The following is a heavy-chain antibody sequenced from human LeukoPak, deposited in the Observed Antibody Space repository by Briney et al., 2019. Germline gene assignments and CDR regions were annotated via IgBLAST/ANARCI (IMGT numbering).Heavy chain of an antibody. Sequence: ASVKVSCRASGYTFTSYDINWVRQATGQGLEWMGWMNPNSGNTGYAQKFQGRVTTTRNTSISTAYMELSSLRSEDTAVYYCARGAYNWNDANLDDAFDIWGQGTMVTVSS. CDR1: GYTFTSYD. D-gene: IGHD1-1*01. CDR3: ARGAYNWNDANLDDAFDI. V-gene: IGHV1-8*01. CDR2: MNPNSGNT. J-gene: IGHJ3*02.